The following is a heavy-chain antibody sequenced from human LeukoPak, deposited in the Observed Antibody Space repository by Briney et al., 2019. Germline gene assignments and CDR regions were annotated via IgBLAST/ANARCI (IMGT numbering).Heavy chain of an antibody. D-gene: IGHD3-9*01. CDR1: GGSFSGYY. Sequence: SQTLSLTCAVYGGSFSGYYWSWIRQPPGKGLEWIGEINHSGSTNYNPSLKSRVTISVDTSKNQFSLKLSSVTAADTAVYYCARGTNILTGYYYCMDVWGKGTTTTVSS. V-gene: IGHV4-34*01. CDR2: INHSGST. CDR3: ARGTNILTGYYYCMDV. J-gene: IGHJ6*03.